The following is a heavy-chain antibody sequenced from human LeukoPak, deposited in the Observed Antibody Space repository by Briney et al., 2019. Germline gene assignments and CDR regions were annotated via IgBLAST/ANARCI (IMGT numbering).Heavy chain of an antibody. CDR1: GFTFSSYA. CDR3: AILIAVAGPATFY. D-gene: IGHD6-19*01. V-gene: IGHV3-23*01. CDR2: ISGSGDST. J-gene: IGHJ4*02. Sequence: GGSLRLSCAASGFTFSSYAMSWVRQAPGKGLQWVSSISGSGDSTYYADSVKGRFTISRDNSNNTLYLQMNSLRTEDTAVYYCAILIAVAGPATFYWGQGTLVTVSS.